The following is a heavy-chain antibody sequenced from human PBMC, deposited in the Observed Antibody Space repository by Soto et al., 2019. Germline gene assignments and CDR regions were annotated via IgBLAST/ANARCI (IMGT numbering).Heavy chain of an antibody. Sequence: PSETLSLTCTVSGGSISSGGYYWSWIRQHPGKGLEWIGYIYYSGSTYYNPSLKSRVTISVDTSKNQFSLKLSSVTAADTAVYYCASLAAAGTGNYYYYYYMDVWGKGTTVTVSS. CDR2: IYYSGST. D-gene: IGHD6-13*01. CDR3: ASLAAAGTGNYYYYYYMDV. V-gene: IGHV4-31*03. CDR1: GGSISSGGYY. J-gene: IGHJ6*03.